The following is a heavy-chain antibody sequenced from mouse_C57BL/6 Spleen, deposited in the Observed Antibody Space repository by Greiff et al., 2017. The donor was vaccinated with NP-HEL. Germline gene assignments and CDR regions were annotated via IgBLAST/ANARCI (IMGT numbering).Heavy chain of an antibody. CDR1: GYTFTSYW. J-gene: IGHJ2*01. Sequence: VQLQQPGTELVKPGASVKLSCKASGYTFTSYWMHWVKQRPGQGLEWIGNINPSNGGTNYNEKFKSKATLTVDKSSSTAYMQLSSLTSEDSAVYYCAREGGLRGGDFDYWGQGTTLTVSS. V-gene: IGHV1-53*01. CDR2: INPSNGGT. D-gene: IGHD2-2*01. CDR3: AREGGLRGGDFDY.